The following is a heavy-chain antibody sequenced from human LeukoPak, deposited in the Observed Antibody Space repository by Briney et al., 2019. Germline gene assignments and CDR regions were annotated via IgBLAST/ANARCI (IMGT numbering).Heavy chain of an antibody. J-gene: IGHJ4*02. V-gene: IGHV1-2*02. D-gene: IGHD6-19*01. Sequence: ASVTVSFKASGYTFTGYYIHWVGQAPGQGRDGMGWIDSKSGATNHAQKFPDRVTMTIATSITTASMELTRLISDDTAVYYCARDLAYGGGSGWYWGQGTLVTVSS. CDR1: GYTFTGYY. CDR2: IDSKSGAT. CDR3: ARDLAYGGGSGWY.